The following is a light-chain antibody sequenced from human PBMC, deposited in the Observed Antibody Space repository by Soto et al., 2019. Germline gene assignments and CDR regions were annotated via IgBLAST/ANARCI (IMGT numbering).Light chain of an antibody. CDR1: QSVSSY. V-gene: IGKV3-11*01. CDR2: DAS. Sequence: EIVLTHSPATLSLSPWERATLSCRASQSVSSYLAWYQQKPGQAPRLLIYDASNRATGIPARFSGSGSGTEFTLTISSLQSEDFAVYYCQQYNNWPPITFGQGTRLEIK. CDR3: QQYNNWPPIT. J-gene: IGKJ5*01.